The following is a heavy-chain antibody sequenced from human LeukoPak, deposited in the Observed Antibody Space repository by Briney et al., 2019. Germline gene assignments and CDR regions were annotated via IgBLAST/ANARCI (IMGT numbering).Heavy chain of an antibody. D-gene: IGHD2-15*01. Sequence: SETLSLTCTVSGGSISSGGYYWSWIRQPPGKGLEWIGYIYYSGSTNYNPSLKSRVTISVDTSKNQFSLKLSSVTAADTAVYYCARNLAGGFDYWGQGTLVTVSS. CDR2: IYYSGST. CDR1: GGSISSGGYY. V-gene: IGHV4-61*08. CDR3: ARNLAGGFDY. J-gene: IGHJ4*02.